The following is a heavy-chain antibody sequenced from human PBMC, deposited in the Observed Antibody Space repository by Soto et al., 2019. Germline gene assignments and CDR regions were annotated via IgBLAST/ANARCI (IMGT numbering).Heavy chain of an antibody. D-gene: IGHD6-13*01. V-gene: IGHV1-69*02. CDR1: GGTFSSYT. J-gene: IGHJ5*02. Sequence: SVKVSCKASGGTFSSYTISWVRQAPGQGLEWMGRIIPILGIANYAQKFQGRVTITADKSTSTAYMELSSLRSEDTAVYYCARTVPIAAAGTWWFDPWGQGTLVTVSS. CDR3: ARTVPIAAAGTWWFDP. CDR2: IIPILGIA.